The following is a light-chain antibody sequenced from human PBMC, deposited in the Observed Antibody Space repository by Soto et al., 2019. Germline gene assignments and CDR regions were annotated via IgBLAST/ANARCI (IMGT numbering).Light chain of an antibody. Sequence: QSVLTQPPSVSAAPGQKVTISCSGSSSNIGNNYVSWFQQLPGTAPKLLIYDNNERPSGIPDRFSGSKSGTSATLGITGLLTGDEADYYCETWDSRLSGRVFGGGTKLTV. J-gene: IGLJ2*01. CDR3: ETWDSRLSGRV. CDR2: DNN. V-gene: IGLV1-51*01. CDR1: SSNIGNNY.